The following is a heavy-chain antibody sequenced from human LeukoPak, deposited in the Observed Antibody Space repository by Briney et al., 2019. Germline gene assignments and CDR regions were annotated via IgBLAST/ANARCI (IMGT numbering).Heavy chain of an antibody. CDR1: GFTFSSYW. D-gene: IGHD4-17*01. Sequence: GGSLRRSCAASGFTFSSYWMSWVRQAPGKGLEWVANIKQDGSEKKYVDSLKGRFTISRDNAKNSLYLQMNSLRAEDTAVYYCARGDYADYEWGQGTLVTVSS. CDR2: IKQDGSEK. CDR3: ARGDYADYE. V-gene: IGHV3-7*04. J-gene: IGHJ4*02.